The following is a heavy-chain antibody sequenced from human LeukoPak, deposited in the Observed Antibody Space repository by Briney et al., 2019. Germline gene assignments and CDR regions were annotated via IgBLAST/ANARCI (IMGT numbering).Heavy chain of an antibody. CDR1: RFPFSNYA. Sequence: GGSLRLSCVGSRFPFSNYAMSWVRQAPGKGLEWVSSIGESGNKMYYRDSVRGRFTISRDNSKNTLYLQMNSLRAEDTAVYYCARLGIAAAGARDYWGQGTLVTVSS. D-gene: IGHD6-13*01. V-gene: IGHV3-23*01. CDR3: ARLGIAAAGARDY. J-gene: IGHJ4*02. CDR2: IGESGNKM.